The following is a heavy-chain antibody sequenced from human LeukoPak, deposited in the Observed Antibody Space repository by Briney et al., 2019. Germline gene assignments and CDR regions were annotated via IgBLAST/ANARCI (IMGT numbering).Heavy chain of an antibody. J-gene: IGHJ4*02. CDR1: GFTFSSYA. D-gene: IGHD5-12*01. CDR2: ISGSAGST. CDR3: AKVVATRFDY. V-gene: IGHV3-23*01. Sequence: GGSLRLSCAASGFTFSSYAMSWVRQAPGKGLEWVSAISGSAGSTYCADSVKGWFTISRDDSKNTLYLQMNSLGAENTAVYYCAKVVATRFDYWGQGTLVTVSS.